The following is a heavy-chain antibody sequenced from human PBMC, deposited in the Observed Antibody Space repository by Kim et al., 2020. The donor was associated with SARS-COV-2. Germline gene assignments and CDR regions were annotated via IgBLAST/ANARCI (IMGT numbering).Heavy chain of an antibody. D-gene: IGHD2-15*01. CDR1: GFTFSDYY. Sequence: GGSLRLSCAASGFTFSDYYMSWIRQAPGKGLEWVSYLSSSSSYTNYADSVKGRFTISRDNAKNSLYLQMNSLRAEDTAVYYCARGGRVVVAASPYDYWGQGTLVTVSS. J-gene: IGHJ4*02. V-gene: IGHV3-11*06. CDR3: ARGGRVVVAASPYDY. CDR2: LSSSSSYT.